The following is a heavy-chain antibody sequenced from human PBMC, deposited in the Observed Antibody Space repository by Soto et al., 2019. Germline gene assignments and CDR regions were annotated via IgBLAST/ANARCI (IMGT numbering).Heavy chain of an antibody. CDR2: IYSGGST. CDR3: ATERSNFWSGYYTRYYYYGMDV. V-gene: IGHV3-53*01. CDR1: GFTVSSNY. Sequence: GGSLRLSCAASGFTVSSNYMSWVRQAPGKGLERVSVIYSGGSTYYADSVKGRFTISRDNSKNTLYLQMNSLRAEDTAVYYCATERSNFWSGYYTRYYYYGMDVWGQGTTVTVSS. J-gene: IGHJ6*02. D-gene: IGHD3-3*01.